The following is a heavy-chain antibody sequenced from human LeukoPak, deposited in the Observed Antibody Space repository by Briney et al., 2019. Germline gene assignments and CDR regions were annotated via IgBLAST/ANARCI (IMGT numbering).Heavy chain of an antibody. J-gene: IGHJ4*02. CDR1: GFTFSSYW. D-gene: IGHD5/OR15-5a*01. CDR3: AKDPRIVSEGYFDY. V-gene: IGHV3-74*01. CDR2: INSDGSST. Sequence: GGSLRHSCAASGFTFSSYWMHWVRQAPGKGLVWVSRINSDGSSTSYADSVKGRFTISRDNSKNTLYLQMNSLRAEDTAVYYCAKDPRIVSEGYFDYWGQGTLVTVSS.